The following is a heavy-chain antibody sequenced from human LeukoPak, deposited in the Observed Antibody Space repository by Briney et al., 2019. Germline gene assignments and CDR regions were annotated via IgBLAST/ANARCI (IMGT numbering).Heavy chain of an antibody. CDR3: ARVRLADERAWAY. V-gene: IGHV1-2*02. J-gene: IGHJ4*02. CDR1: GYTVSDSY. Sequence: ASVKVSCKASGYTVSDSYIHWVRQAPRQGLEYVGWITPKSGETYSPQRFQGRVTMTRDASISTAYMELSSLRSDDTAVYFCARVRLADERAWAYWGQGTLVTVSS. D-gene: IGHD3-3*02. CDR2: ITPKSGET.